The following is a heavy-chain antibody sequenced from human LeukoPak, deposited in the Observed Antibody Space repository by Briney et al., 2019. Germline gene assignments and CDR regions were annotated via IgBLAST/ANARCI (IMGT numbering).Heavy chain of an antibody. J-gene: IGHJ6*02. CDR1: GGSFSGYY. V-gene: IGHV4-34*01. CDR2: INHSGST. Sequence: PSETLSLTCAVYGGSFSGYYWSWIRQPPGKGLEWIGEINHSGSTNYNPSLKSRVTISVDTSKNQFSLKLSSVTAADTAVYYCTISALRYYYGMDVWGQGTTVTVSS. CDR3: TISALRYYYGMDV. D-gene: IGHD4-17*01.